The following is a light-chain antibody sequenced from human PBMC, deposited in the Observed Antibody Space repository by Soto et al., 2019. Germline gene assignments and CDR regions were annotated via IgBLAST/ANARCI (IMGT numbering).Light chain of an antibody. J-gene: IGKJ4*01. V-gene: IGKV1-13*02. CDR2: AAS. CDR3: QQTDSYPST. Sequence: AIQLTQSPSSLSASVGDRVTITCRASQVINSFLAWYQQKPGKAPKLLIYAASSLQTGVLSRFSGSGSATDFTLTINSLQPEDFATYYCQQTDSYPSTFGGGTKVEI. CDR1: QVINSF.